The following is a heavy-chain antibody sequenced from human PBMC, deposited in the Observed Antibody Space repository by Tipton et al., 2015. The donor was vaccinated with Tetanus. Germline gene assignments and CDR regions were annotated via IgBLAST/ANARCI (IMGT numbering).Heavy chain of an antibody. CDR1: GASINAGGYL. CDR2: IYYTAHN. J-gene: IGHJ6*02. V-gene: IGHV4-31*03. CDR3: ARGDYYGSGTYDV. Sequence: TLSLTCTVSGASINAGGYLWTWVRQHPGKGLEWIGNIYYTAHNSYNPSLDSRVSISVDTSKNQCSLRLTSVTAADTAVYYCARGDYYGSGTYDVWGQGTTVTVPS. D-gene: IGHD3-10*01.